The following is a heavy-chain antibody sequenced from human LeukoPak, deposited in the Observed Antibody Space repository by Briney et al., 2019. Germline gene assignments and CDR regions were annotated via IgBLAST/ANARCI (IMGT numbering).Heavy chain of an antibody. CDR1: DYTFTRYG. CDR3: AREGQDFYGSGGGYYYYGMDV. CDR2: ISAYNSDT. J-gene: IGHJ6*02. V-gene: IGHV1-18*01. Sequence: ASVKVSCKASDYTFTRYGISWVRQAPGQGLEWMGWISAYNSDTDYAQNLQGRVTMTIDTFTTTAYMELRNLRSDDTAVYYCAREGQDFYGSGGGYYYYGMDVWGQGTTVTVSS. D-gene: IGHD3-10*01.